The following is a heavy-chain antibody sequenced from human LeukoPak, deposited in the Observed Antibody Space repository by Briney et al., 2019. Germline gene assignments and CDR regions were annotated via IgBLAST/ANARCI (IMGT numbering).Heavy chain of an antibody. V-gene: IGHV3-7*01. J-gene: IGHJ3*02. CDR2: IKQDGSEK. CDR3: ASSIAAAPKAFDI. Sequence: GGSLRLSCAASGFSFTTYWMGWVRQAPGKGLEWVANIKQDGSEKYYVDSVKGRFTISRDNAKNSLYLQMNSLRAEDTAVYYCASSIAAAPKAFDIWGQGTMVTVSS. CDR1: GFSFTTYW. D-gene: IGHD6-13*01.